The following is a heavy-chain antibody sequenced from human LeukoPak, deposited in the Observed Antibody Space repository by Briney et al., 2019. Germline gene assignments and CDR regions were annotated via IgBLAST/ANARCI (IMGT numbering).Heavy chain of an antibody. CDR3: ARGPGIAVAPLQH. CDR2: IRSDGRDI. J-gene: IGHJ1*01. V-gene: IGHV3-21*01. Sequence: GGSLRLSCAASGFTFSSYWMSWVRQAPGKGLEWVSSIRSDGRDIYYGDLVRGRFTIARDDAKNSLSLQLNSLRAEDTAVYYCARGPGIAVAPLQHWGQGTLVTVSS. CDR1: GFTFSSYW. D-gene: IGHD6-19*01.